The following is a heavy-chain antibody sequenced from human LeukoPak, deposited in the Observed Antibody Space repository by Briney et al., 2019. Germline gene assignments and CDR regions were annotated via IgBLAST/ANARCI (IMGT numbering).Heavy chain of an antibody. CDR2: IYYSGST. V-gene: IGHV4-61*08. CDR3: ASGFSGYAYYYYGMDV. CDR1: GGSISSGDYY. Sequence: KPSETLSLTCTVSGGSISSGDYYWSWIRQPPGKGLEWIGYIYYSGSTNYNPSLKSRVTISVDTSKNQFSLKLSSVTAADTAVYYCASGFSGYAYYYYGMDVWGKGTTVTVSS. J-gene: IGHJ6*04. D-gene: IGHD5-12*01.